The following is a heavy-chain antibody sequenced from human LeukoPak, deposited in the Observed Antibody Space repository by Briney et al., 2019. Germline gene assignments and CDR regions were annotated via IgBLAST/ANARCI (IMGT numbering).Heavy chain of an antibody. CDR1: GFTFSDYF. V-gene: IGHV3-30*03. D-gene: IGHD5-18*01. Sequence: GGSLRLSCAASGFTFSDYFMTWIRQAPGKGLEGVAVISYDGSSKYYADSVKGRFTISRDNSKNTLYLQMNSLRAEDTAVYYCARARSSYGYGDAFDIWGQGTMVTVSS. J-gene: IGHJ3*02. CDR2: ISYDGSSK. CDR3: ARARSSYGYGDAFDI.